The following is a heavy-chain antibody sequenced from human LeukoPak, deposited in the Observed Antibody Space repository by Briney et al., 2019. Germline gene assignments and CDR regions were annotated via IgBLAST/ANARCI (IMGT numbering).Heavy chain of an antibody. CDR3: ARDYYGSGSYGGSIDY. V-gene: IGHV4-39*07. CDR2: IYYSGST. D-gene: IGHD3-10*01. CDR1: GGSISSSSYY. Sequence: KPSETLSLTCTVSGGSISSSSYYWGWIRQPPGKGLEWIGSIYYSGSTYYNPSLKSRVTISVDTSKNQFSLKLSSVTAADTAVYYCARDYYGSGSYGGSIDYWGQGTLVTVSS. J-gene: IGHJ4*02.